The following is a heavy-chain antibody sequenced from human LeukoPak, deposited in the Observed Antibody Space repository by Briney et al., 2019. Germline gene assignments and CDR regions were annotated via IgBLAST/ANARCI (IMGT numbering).Heavy chain of an antibody. D-gene: IGHD5-12*01. CDR3: ARQRGSYGGYDHDAFNI. CDR2: INHSGST. J-gene: IGHJ3*02. V-gene: IGHV4-34*01. Sequence: PSETLSLTCAVYGGSFSGYYWSWIRQPPGKGLEWIGEINHSGSTNYNPSLKSRVTISVDTSKNQFSLKLSSVTAADTAVYYCARQRGSYGGYDHDAFNIWGQGTMVTVSS. CDR1: GGSFSGYY.